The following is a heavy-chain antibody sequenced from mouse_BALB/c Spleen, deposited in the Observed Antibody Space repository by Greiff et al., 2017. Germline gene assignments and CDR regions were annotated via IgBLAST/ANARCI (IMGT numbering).Heavy chain of an antibody. D-gene: IGHD2-4*01. CDR3: ARQGDYDVGYFDV. V-gene: IGHV5-9-3*01. CDR1: GFTFSSYA. CDR2: ISSGGSYT. Sequence: EVHLVESGGGLVKPGGSLKLSCAASGFTFSSYAMSWVRQTPEKRLEWVATISSGGSYTYYPDSVKGRFTISRDNAKNTLYLQMSSLRSEDTAMYYCARQGDYDVGYFDVWGAGTTVTVSS. J-gene: IGHJ1*01.